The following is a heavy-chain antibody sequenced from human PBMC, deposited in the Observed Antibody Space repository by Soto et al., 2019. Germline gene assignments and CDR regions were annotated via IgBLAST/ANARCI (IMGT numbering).Heavy chain of an antibody. CDR2: VSAYNRNT. V-gene: IGHV1-18*04. J-gene: IGHJ4*02. D-gene: IGHD1-26*01. CDR3: ARERQWEPLLY. CDR1: GYTFTNYG. Sequence: QVRLVQSGLEVKKPGASVRLSCKTSGYTFTNYGVTWVRQAPGQGLEWMGWVSAYNRNTNYAQKFEDRVIMTTDTSTSTAYLELRNLKSADTAVYDCARERQWEPLLYWGEGTLVTVS.